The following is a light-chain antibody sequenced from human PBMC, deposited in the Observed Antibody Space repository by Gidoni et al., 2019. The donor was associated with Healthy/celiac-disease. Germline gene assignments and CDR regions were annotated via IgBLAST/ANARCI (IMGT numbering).Light chain of an antibody. CDR2: AAS. CDR3: QKYNSAPWT. J-gene: IGKJ1*01. CDR1: QGISNY. Sequence: DIQMTQSPSSLSASVGDRVTITCRASQGISNYLAWYQQKPGKVPKLLIYAASTLQSGVPSRVSGSGSGTDFTLTISSLQPEDVATYYCQKYNSAPWTFGQGTKVESK. V-gene: IGKV1-27*01.